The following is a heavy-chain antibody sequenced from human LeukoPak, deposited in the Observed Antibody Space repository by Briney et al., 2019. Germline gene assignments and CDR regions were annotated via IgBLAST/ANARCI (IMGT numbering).Heavy chain of an antibody. Sequence: GSLRLSCAASGFTFTNYAMSWVRQAPGKGLEWVSVIYSGGSTYYADSVKGRFTISRDNAKNSLYLEMSSLRAEDTAVYYCARDSNPGDSSGYYDAFDIWGQGTKVTVSS. CDR1: GFTFTNYA. J-gene: IGHJ3*02. CDR2: IYSGGST. D-gene: IGHD3-22*01. V-gene: IGHV3-23*03. CDR3: ARDSNPGDSSGYYDAFDI.